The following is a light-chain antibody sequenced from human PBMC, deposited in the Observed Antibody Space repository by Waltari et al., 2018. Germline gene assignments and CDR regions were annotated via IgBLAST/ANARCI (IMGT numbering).Light chain of an antibody. CDR1: QSVSSH. V-gene: IGKV3-11*01. CDR2: SAT. J-gene: IGKJ1*01. Sequence: EIVLTQSPATLSLSPGERATLSCRARQSVSSHLAWYHQMPGQAPRLLIHSATNRATVSPARCSGSGSGTDFTLTISSLAPEDFAVYYCQQRSNWPRTFGQGTKVEIK. CDR3: QQRSNWPRT.